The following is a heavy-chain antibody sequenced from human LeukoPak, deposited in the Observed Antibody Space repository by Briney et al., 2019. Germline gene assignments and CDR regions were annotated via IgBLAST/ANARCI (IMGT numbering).Heavy chain of an antibody. CDR3: ARAPYAAIPGYYGMDV. D-gene: IGHD3-16*01. V-gene: IGHV3-30-3*01. CDR2: ISYDGSNK. J-gene: IGHJ6*02. CDR1: GFTFSSYA. Sequence: PGGSLRLSCAASGFTFSSYAMHWVRQAPGKGLEWVAVISYDGSNKYYADSVKGRFTISRDNAKNSLYLQMNSLRAEDTAVYYCARAPYAAIPGYYGMDVWGQGTTVTVSS.